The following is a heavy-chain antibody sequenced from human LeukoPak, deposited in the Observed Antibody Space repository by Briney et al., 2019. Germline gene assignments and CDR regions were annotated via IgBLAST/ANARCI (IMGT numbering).Heavy chain of an antibody. D-gene: IGHD6-13*01. Sequence: SVKVSCKASGGTFSSYAISWVRQAPGQGLEWMGGIIPIFGTANYAQKFQGRVTITTDESTSTAYMELSSLRSEDTAVYYCARDVKPRIAAAGTHFDYWGQGTLVTVSS. CDR3: ARDVKPRIAAAGTHFDY. CDR1: GGTFSSYA. J-gene: IGHJ4*02. V-gene: IGHV1-69*05. CDR2: IIPIFGTA.